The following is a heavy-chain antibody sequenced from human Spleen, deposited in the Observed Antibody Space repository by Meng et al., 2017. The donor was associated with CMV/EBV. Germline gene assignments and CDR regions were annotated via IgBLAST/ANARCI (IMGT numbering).Heavy chain of an antibody. CDR3: ARSREAAAGGTYYYYYGMDV. Sequence: GGSLRLSCAASGFSFSSYAMSWVRRVPGKGLECVSVISSSGDSTYYADSVKGRFTISRDNSKSTLYLQMNSLRAEDTAVYYCARSREAAAGGTYYYYYGMDVWGQGTTVTVSS. V-gene: IGHV3-23*01. D-gene: IGHD6-13*01. CDR2: ISSSGDST. CDR1: GFSFSSYA. J-gene: IGHJ6*02.